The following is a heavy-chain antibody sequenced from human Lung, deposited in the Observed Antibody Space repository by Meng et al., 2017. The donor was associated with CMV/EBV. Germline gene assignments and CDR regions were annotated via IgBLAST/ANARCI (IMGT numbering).Heavy chain of an antibody. CDR2: IYSGGST. D-gene: IGHD3-22*01. J-gene: IGHJ3*02. CDR3: ARHNTYYYDAFLGTVDI. CDR1: GFTVSSNY. V-gene: IGHV3-53*01. Sequence: GGSLRLXCAASGFTVSSNYMSWVRQAPGKGLEWVSVIYSGGSTYYADSVKGRFTISRDNSKNTLYLQMNSLRAEDTAVYYCARHNTYYYDAFLGTVDIWGQGTMVTVSS.